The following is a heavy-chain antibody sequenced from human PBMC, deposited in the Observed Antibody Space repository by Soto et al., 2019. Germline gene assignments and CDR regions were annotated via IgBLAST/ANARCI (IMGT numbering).Heavy chain of an antibody. Sequence: GGSLRLSCAASGFTFSSYAMSWVRQAPGKGLEWVSAISGSGGSTYYADSVKGRFTISRDNSKNTLYLQMNSLRAEDTAVYYCAKDREGSSWFGWFDPWGQGTLVTVSS. CDR2: ISGSGGST. CDR1: GFTFSSYA. D-gene: IGHD6-13*01. J-gene: IGHJ5*02. V-gene: IGHV3-23*01. CDR3: AKDREGSSWFGWFDP.